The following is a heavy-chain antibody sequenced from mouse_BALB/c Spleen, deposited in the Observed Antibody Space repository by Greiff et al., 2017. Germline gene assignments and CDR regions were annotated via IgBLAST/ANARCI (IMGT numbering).Heavy chain of an antibody. CDR2: ISSGGSYT. J-gene: IGHJ2*01. Sequence: EVQLVESGGDLVKPGGSLKLSCAASGFTFSSYGMSWVRQTPDKRLEWVATISSGGSYTYYPDSVKGRFTISRDNAKNTLYLQMSSLKSEDTAMYYCARQGYRFDYWGQGTTLTVSS. D-gene: IGHD2-14*01. V-gene: IGHV5-6*01. CDR3: ARQGYRFDY. CDR1: GFTFSSYG.